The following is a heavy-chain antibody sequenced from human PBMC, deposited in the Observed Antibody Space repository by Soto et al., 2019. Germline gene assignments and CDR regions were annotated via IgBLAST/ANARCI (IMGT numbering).Heavy chain of an antibody. CDR1: GFTFSSYG. CDR3: AKEAGRRYYFDY. D-gene: IGHD1-26*01. Sequence: QVQLVESGGGVVQPGRSLRLSCAAAGFTFSSYGMHWVRQAPGKGLEWVAVISYDGSNKYYSDSVKGRLTISRDNSKNTLYLQMNSLRAEDTAVYYCAKEAGRRYYFDYWGQGTLVTVSS. J-gene: IGHJ4*02. CDR2: ISYDGSNK. V-gene: IGHV3-30*18.